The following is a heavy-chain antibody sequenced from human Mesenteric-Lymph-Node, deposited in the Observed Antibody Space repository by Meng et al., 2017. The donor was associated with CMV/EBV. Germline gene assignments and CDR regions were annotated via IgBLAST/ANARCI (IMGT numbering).Heavy chain of an antibody. V-gene: IGHV3-30*04. D-gene: IGHD2-2*01. Sequence: GESLKISCAASGFTFDDYAMHWVRQAPGKGLEWVAVISYDGSNKYYADSVKGRFTISRDNSKNTLYLQMNSLRAEDTAVYHCARDIVVVPAARAKGMDVWGQGTTVTVSS. J-gene: IGHJ6*02. CDR2: ISYDGSNK. CDR3: ARDIVVVPAARAKGMDV. CDR1: GFTFDDYA.